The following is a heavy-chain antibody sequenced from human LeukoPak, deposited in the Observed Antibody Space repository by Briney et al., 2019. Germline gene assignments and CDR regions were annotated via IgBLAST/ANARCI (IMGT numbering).Heavy chain of an antibody. D-gene: IGHD6-6*01. CDR2: LPPDELGI. J-gene: IGHJ4*02. V-gene: IGHV3-74*01. CDR1: GLTFTNYW. CDR3: VGTIASRGSEY. Sequence: GGSLRLSCAASGLTFTNYWMHWVRQAPGMGLVWVSRLPPDELGIIYADSVKGRFTVSRDNAKNTVYLQMNNLRVDDTAMYYCVGTIASRGSEYWGQGALVTVSS.